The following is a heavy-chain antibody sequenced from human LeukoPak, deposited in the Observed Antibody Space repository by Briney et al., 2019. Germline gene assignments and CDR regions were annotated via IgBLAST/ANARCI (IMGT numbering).Heavy chain of an antibody. D-gene: IGHD3-10*01. CDR2: INPNGDST. CDR3: ARSMIRGATYYFDY. Sequence: ASVKVSCKASGYTFTRYYIHWVRQAPGQGLEWMGVINPNGDSTSYAQKFQGRVTMTRDTSTSTVYMELSSLRSEDTVVHYCARSMIRGATYYFDYWGQGTLVTVSS. V-gene: IGHV1-46*01. CDR1: GYTFTRYY. J-gene: IGHJ4*02.